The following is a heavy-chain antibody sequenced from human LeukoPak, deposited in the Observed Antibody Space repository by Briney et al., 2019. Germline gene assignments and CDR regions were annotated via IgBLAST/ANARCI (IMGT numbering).Heavy chain of an antibody. J-gene: IGHJ5*02. CDR1: GFTFSSYW. CDR2: INSDGSST. Sequence: TGGSLRLSCAASGFTFSSYWMHWVRQAPGKGLVWVSRINSDGSSTSYADSVKGRFTISRDNAKNTLCLQMNSLRAEDTAVYYCARESFYYDSSGYYGWFDPWGQGTLVTVSS. V-gene: IGHV3-74*01. D-gene: IGHD3-22*01. CDR3: ARESFYYDSSGYYGWFDP.